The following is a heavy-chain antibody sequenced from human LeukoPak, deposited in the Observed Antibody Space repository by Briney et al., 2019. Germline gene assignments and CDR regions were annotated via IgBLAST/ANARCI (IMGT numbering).Heavy chain of an antibody. CDR2: ISGSGGST. D-gene: IGHD6-19*01. Sequence: GSLRLSCAASGFTFSSYAMSWVRQAPGKGLEWVSAISGSGGSTYYADSVKGRFTISRDNSKNTLYLQMNSLRAEDTAVYYCAKDQSSGWPHYYYYGMDVWGQGTTVTVSS. V-gene: IGHV3-23*01. J-gene: IGHJ6*02. CDR1: GFTFSSYA. CDR3: AKDQSSGWPHYYYYGMDV.